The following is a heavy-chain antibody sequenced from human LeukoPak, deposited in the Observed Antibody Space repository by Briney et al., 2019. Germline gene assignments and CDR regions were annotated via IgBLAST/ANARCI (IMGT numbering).Heavy chain of an antibody. CDR1: GFTFSDYY. J-gene: IGHJ6*03. D-gene: IGHD5-18*01. CDR2: ISGSGDST. CDR3: AKVSLDTAMVTRYYYYYMDV. Sequence: SGGSLRLSCVASGFTFSDYYMGWVRQAPGKGLEWVSAISGSGDSTHYADSVKGRFTISRDNSKNTLYLQMNSLRAEDTAVYYXAKVSLDTAMVTRYYYYYMDVWGKGTTVTVSS. V-gene: IGHV3-23*01.